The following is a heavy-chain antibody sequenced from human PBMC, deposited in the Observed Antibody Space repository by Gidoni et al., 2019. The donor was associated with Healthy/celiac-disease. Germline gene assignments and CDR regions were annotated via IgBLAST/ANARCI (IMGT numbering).Heavy chain of an antibody. J-gene: IGHJ6*03. Sequence: QVQLQESGPGLVKPSETLSLTCTVSGGSISSYYWSWIRQPPGKGLEWIGYIYYSGSTNYNPSLKSRVTISVDTSKNQFSLKLSSVTAADTAVYYCARGRGVVVPAAMQAHYYYYMDVWGKGTTVTVSS. D-gene: IGHD2-2*01. CDR1: GGSISSYY. CDR2: IYYSGST. V-gene: IGHV4-59*01. CDR3: ARGRGVVVPAAMQAHYYYYMDV.